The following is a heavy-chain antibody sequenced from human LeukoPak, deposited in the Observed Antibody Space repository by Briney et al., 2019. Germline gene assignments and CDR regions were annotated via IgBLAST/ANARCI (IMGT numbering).Heavy chain of an antibody. CDR1: GSSISSYC. J-gene: IGHJ4*02. CDR2: IFYSGST. D-gene: IGHD3-3*01. V-gene: IGHV4-59*01. CDR3: VRSDDFWSGYYGY. Sequence: SETLSLTCTVSGSSISSYCWSWIRQPPGKGLEWIGYIFYSGSTNYNPSLKSRVTISVDTSKNQFSLKLSSVTAADTAVYYCVRSDDFWSGYYGYWGQGTLVTVSS.